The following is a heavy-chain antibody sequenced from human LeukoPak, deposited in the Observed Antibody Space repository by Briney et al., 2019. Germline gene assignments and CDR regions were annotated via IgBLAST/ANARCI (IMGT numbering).Heavy chain of an antibody. Sequence: GGSLRLSCAASGFTVSSNYMSWVRQAPGKGLEWVSVIYSGGSTYYADSVKGRFTISRDNSKNTLYLQMNSLGAEDTAVYYCARDLTSGSYRDYWGQGTLVTVSS. V-gene: IGHV3-66*01. CDR3: ARDLTSGSYRDY. CDR1: GFTVSSNY. D-gene: IGHD1-26*01. J-gene: IGHJ4*02. CDR2: IYSGGST.